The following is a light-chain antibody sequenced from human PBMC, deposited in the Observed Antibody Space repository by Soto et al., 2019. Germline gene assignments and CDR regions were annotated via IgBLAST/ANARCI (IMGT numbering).Light chain of an antibody. V-gene: IGKV3-15*01. CDR3: QQYNNWPRAI. CDR2: RTS. Sequence: ETVMTQSPATLSVSPGERATLSCRTSQTISNNLAWYQQRPGQAPRLIMFRTSTRATGVPARFSGSGSGTEFNLTISSLQSEDFAVYYCQQYNNWPRAIFGGGTKVEIK. J-gene: IGKJ4*01. CDR1: QTISNN.